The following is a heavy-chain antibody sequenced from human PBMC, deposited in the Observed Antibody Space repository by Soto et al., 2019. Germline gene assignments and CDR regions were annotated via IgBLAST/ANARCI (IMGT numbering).Heavy chain of an antibody. Sequence: SVKVSCKASGGTFSSYAISWVRQAPGQGLEWMGGIIPIFGTANYAQKFQGRVTITADESTSTAYMELSSLRSEDTAVYYCARMEYQLLGYYYYGMDVWGQGTTVTVSS. D-gene: IGHD2-2*01. CDR2: IIPIFGTA. V-gene: IGHV1-69*13. J-gene: IGHJ6*02. CDR1: GGTFSSYA. CDR3: ARMEYQLLGYYYYGMDV.